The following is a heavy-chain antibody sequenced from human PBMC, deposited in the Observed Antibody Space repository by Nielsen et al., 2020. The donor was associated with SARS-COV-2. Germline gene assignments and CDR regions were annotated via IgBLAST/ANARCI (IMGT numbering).Heavy chain of an antibody. Sequence: KVSCKGSGYSFTSYWIGWVRQMPGKGLEWMGIIYPGDSDTRYSPSFQGQVTISADKSISTAYLQWSSLKASDTAMYYCARRGGAGGYDILTTYYTKSGFEYWGQGSLVTVSS. CDR2: IYPGDSDT. CDR1: GYSFTSYW. CDR3: ARRGGAGGYDILTTYYTKSGFEY. J-gene: IGHJ4*02. D-gene: IGHD3-9*01. V-gene: IGHV5-51*01.